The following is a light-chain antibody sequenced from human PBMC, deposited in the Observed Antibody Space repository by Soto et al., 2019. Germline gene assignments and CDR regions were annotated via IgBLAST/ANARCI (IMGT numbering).Light chain of an antibody. V-gene: IGLV2-14*03. J-gene: IGLJ1*01. CDR2: DVS. CDR1: SSDIGNYNY. CDR3: SSYTSTSTYV. Sequence: QSALTQPDSVSGSPGQSVANSCTAASSDIGNYNYVSWYQQRPGKVPKLIIHDVSDRPSGVSDRFSGSKSGNTASLTISGLQAEDEADYYCSSYTSTSTYVFGTGTKLTVL.